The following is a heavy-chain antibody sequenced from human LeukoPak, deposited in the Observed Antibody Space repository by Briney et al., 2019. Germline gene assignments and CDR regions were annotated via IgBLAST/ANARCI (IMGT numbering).Heavy chain of an antibody. CDR1: GGSINGYS. J-gene: IGHJ5*02. CDR3: ARGGNYWPQWWFDP. V-gene: IGHV4-59*01. D-gene: IGHD1-26*01. CDR2: IYYTGST. Sequence: SETLSLTCSVSGGSINGYSWSWIRQPPGKGLEWIGYIYYTGSTSYNPSLKSRVTMSLDASKNQFSLELNSVTPADTAVYYCARGGNYWPQWWFDPWGRGTLVSVSS.